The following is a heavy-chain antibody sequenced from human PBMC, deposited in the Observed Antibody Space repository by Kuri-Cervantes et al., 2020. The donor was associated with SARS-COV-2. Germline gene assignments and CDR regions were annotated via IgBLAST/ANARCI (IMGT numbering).Heavy chain of an antibody. V-gene: IGHV1-3*01. CDR2: IVVGSGNT. CDR1: GYTFTSYA. D-gene: IGHD1-1*01. CDR3: ARGGYRPIDAFGI. J-gene: IGHJ3*02. Sequence: ASVKVSCKASGYTFTSYAMHWVRQAPGQRLEWMGWIVVGSGNTNYAQKLQGRVTMTTDTSTSTAYMELRSLRSDDTAVYYCARGGYRPIDAFGIWGQGTMVTVSS.